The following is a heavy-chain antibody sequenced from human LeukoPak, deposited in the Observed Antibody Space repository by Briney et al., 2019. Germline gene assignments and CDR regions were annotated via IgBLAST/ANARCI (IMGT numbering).Heavy chain of an antibody. D-gene: IGHD3-10*01. CDR2: ISSSSSYI. V-gene: IGHV3-21*01. CDR3: ARSWFGDLYYFDY. J-gene: IGHJ4*02. CDR1: GFTFSSYS. Sequence: PGGSLRLSCAASGFTFSSYSTNWVRQAPGKGLEWVSSISSSSSYIYYADSVEGRFTISRDNAKNSLYLQMNSLRAEDTAVYYCARSWFGDLYYFDYWGQGTLVTVSS.